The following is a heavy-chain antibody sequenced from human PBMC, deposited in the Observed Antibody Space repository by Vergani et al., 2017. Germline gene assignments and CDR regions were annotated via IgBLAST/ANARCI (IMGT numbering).Heavy chain of an antibody. Sequence: VQLVESGGGVVQPGRSLRLSCAASGFTFSSYAMSWVRQAPGKGLEWVSAISSSSSYIYYADSVKGRFTISRDNSKNTLYLQMNSLRAEDTAVYYCARDTRPHTIFGGFDPWGQGTLVTVSS. D-gene: IGHD3-3*01. J-gene: IGHJ5*02. V-gene: IGHV3-21*01. CDR2: ISSSSSYI. CDR1: GFTFSSYA. CDR3: ARDTRPHTIFGGFDP.